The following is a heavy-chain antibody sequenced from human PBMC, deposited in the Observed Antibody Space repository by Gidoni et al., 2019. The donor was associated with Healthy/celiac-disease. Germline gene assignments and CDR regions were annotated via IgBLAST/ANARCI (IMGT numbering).Heavy chain of an antibody. CDR2: INPNSGGT. CDR3: ARGGPEGEYCSGGSCYSRWFDP. V-gene: IGHV1-2*02. CDR1: GYTFTGYY. J-gene: IGHJ5*02. Sequence: QVQLVQSGAEVQKPGASVKVSCKASGYTFTGYYMHWVRQAPGQGLEWMGWINPNSGGTNYAQKFQGRVTMTRDTSISTAYMELSRLRSDDTAVYYCARGGPEGEYCSGGSCYSRWFDPWGQGTLVTVSS. D-gene: IGHD2-15*01.